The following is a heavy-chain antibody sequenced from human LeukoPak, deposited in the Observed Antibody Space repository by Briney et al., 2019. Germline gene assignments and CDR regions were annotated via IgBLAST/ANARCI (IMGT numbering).Heavy chain of an antibody. J-gene: IGHJ5*02. Sequence: GGSLRLSCAASGFTFSSYSMHWVRQAPGKGLEWVAVTSYDEESKFYAVSVKGRFTISRDNSKNSLYLQMNSLRTEDTAVYYCARGATNDFWTGYGWFDPWGQGTMVAASS. CDR2: TSYDEESK. D-gene: IGHD3/OR15-3a*01. CDR3: ARGATNDFWTGYGWFDP. V-gene: IGHV3-30*04. CDR1: GFTFSSYS.